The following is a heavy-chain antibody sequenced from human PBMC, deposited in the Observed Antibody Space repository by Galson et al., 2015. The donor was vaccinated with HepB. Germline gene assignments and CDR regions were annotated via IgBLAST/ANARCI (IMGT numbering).Heavy chain of an antibody. CDR1: GFTFSSYS. D-gene: IGHD4-17*01. J-gene: IGHJ4*02. Sequence: SLRLSCAASGFTFSSYSMNWVRQAPGKGLEWVSYISSSSSTIYYADSVKGRFTISRDNAKNSLYLQMNSLRAEDTAVYYCARAMTTVTTTTFDYWGQGTLVTVSS. V-gene: IGHV3-48*01. CDR2: ISSSSSTI. CDR3: ARAMTTVTTTTFDY.